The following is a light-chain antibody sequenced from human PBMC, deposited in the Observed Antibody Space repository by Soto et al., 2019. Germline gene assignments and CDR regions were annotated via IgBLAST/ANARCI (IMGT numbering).Light chain of an antibody. CDR2: EGI. Sequence: QSVLTQSASVSGSPGQSITISCTGTSSDVGSYNLVSWYQQHPGKAPKLMIYEGIKRPSGVSNRFSGSKSGNTASLTISGLQAEDEADYYCCSYAGSSSVVFGGGTKLTVL. J-gene: IGLJ2*01. V-gene: IGLV2-23*01. CDR1: SSDVGSYNL. CDR3: CSYAGSSSVV.